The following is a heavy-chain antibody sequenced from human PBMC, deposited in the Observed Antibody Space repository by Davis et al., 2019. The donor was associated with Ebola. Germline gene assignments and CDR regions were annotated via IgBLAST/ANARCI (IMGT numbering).Heavy chain of an antibody. D-gene: IGHD2-2*01. J-gene: IGHJ4*02. CDR2: ISSSSSTI. CDR3: ARDSDRYCSSTSCSSFDY. Sequence: PGGSLRLSCAASGFTFSSYSMNWVRQAPGKGLEWVSYISSSSSTIYYADSVKGRFTISRDNAKNSLYLQMNSLRDEDTAVYYCARDSDRYCSSTSCSSFDYWGQGTLVTVSS. V-gene: IGHV3-48*02. CDR1: GFTFSSYS.